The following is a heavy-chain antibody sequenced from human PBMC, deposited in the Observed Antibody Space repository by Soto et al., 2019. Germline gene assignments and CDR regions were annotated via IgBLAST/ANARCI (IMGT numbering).Heavy chain of an antibody. V-gene: IGHV3-33*06. CDR1: GFTFSSYG. D-gene: IGHD5-18*01. CDR3: AKAANIQPWPRGANNWFDP. CDR2: IWYDGSNK. J-gene: IGHJ5*02. Sequence: LRLSCAASGFTFSSYGMHWVRQAPGKGLEWVAVIWYDGSNKYYADSVKGRFTISRDNSKNTLYLQMNSLRAEDTAVYYCAKAANIQPWPRGANNWFDPWGQGTLVTVSS.